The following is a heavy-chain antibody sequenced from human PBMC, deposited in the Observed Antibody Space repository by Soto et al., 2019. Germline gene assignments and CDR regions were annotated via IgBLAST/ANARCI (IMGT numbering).Heavy chain of an antibody. CDR1: GGSVSSGSYH. D-gene: IGHD1-1*01. CDR3: ARDGTK. CDR2: MYNSGST. Sequence: QVQLQESGPGLVKPSETLSLTCTVSGGSVSSGSYHWSWIRQPPGKGLEWIGNMYNSGSTDYNPPLKSRVTISVDTSKNQFSLKLSSVTAADTAVYYWARDGTKWGPGTLVTVSS. V-gene: IGHV4-61*01. J-gene: IGHJ4*02.